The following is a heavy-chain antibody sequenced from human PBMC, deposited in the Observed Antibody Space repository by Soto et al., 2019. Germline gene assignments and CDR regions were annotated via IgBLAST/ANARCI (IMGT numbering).Heavy chain of an antibody. J-gene: IGHJ4*02. V-gene: IGHV4-30-2*01. CDR1: GGSISSGGYS. CDR2: IYHSGST. Sequence: TLSLTCAVSGGSISSGGYSCSWIRQPPGKGLEWIGYIYHSGSTYYNPSLKSRVTISVDRSKNQFSLKLSSVTAADTAVYYCARGMTTVTTIDYWGQGTLVTVS. D-gene: IGHD4-4*01. CDR3: ARGMTTVTTIDY.